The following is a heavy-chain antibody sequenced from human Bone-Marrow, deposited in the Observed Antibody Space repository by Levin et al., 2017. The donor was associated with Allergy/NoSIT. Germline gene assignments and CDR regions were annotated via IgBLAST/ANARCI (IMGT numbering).Heavy chain of an antibody. CDR3: ARIMSTAPSFWYGIDV. D-gene: IGHD4-17*01. CDR2: IRNDGSYT. Sequence: SCTASGFTLRSHHMSWARQPPGKGLEWVSGIRNDGSYTDYVQSVRGRFTISRDDSRNIVYLQMNSLRVEDTAVYFCARIMSTAPSFWYGIDVWGQRTTVSVSS. CDR1: GFTLRSHH. V-gene: IGHV3-23*01. J-gene: IGHJ6*02.